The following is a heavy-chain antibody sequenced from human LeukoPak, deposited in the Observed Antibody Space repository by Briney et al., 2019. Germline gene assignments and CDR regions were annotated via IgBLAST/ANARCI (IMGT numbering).Heavy chain of an antibody. CDR1: GLAFCDYW. J-gene: IGHJ4*02. CDR3: ASTFPYCGGGSCAL. Sequence: GALRPSCGASGLAFCDYWMSWVRQAPGEGLEWVANIKPNGGHPNYVDSVKGRFTTSRDSAKNSLYMQMNSLRAEDRAIYHCASTFPYCGGGSCALGGQGTLVTVSS. CDR2: IKPNGGHP. V-gene: IGHV3-7*01. D-gene: IGHD2-15*01.